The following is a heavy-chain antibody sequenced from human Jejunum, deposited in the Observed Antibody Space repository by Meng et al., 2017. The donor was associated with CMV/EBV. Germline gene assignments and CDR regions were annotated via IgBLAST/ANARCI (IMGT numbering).Heavy chain of an antibody. Sequence: LPCTVSGGSPGITSAFWTWIRQPPGKGLEWIGSINYRVGTFYTPSLESRVTISVDTSNNQFSLKLSSMTAADTAVYYCAREKSSAPHDWGQGTLVTVSS. CDR2: INYRVGT. CDR1: GGSPGITSAF. J-gene: IGHJ4*02. D-gene: IGHD6-6*01. CDR3: AREKSSAPHD. V-gene: IGHV4-39*07.